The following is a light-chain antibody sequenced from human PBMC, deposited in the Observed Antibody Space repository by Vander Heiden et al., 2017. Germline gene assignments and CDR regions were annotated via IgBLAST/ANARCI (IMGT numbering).Light chain of an antibody. CDR3: QAWDSRTAEVV. CDR1: KLGDPF. Sequence: SYQWTQPPSLSVSPGQTAIIACSAAKLGDPFVSLSHQKPGHSPRLVIDADLKRASATLERFTGSTSGNTAILTTTGAQALDEGDYYWQAWDSRTAEVVFGGGTKLTVL. J-gene: IGLJ2*01. V-gene: IGLV3-1*01. CDR2: ADL.